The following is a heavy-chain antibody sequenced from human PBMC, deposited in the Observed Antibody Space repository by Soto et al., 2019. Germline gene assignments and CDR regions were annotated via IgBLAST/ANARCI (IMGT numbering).Heavy chain of an antibody. CDR2: INHSGST. J-gene: IGHJ4*02. Sequence: SETLSLTCAVYGGSFSGYYWSWIRQPPGKGLEWIGEINHSGSTNYNPSLKSRVTISVDTSKNQFSLKLSSVTAADTAVYYCARGPGYYGSGSYYSYWGQGTLVTVSS. D-gene: IGHD3-10*01. CDR1: GGSFSGYY. V-gene: IGHV4-34*01. CDR3: ARGPGYYGSGSYYSY.